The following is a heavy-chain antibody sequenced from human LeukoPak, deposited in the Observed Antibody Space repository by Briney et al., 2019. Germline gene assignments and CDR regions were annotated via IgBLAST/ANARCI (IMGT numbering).Heavy chain of an antibody. D-gene: IGHD6-13*01. CDR3: ATAGGQQLVQFDY. Sequence: SETLSLTCTVSGGSISSGDYYWSWIRQPPGKGLEWIGYIYHSGSTYYNPSLKSRVTISVDTSKNQFSLKLSSVTAADTAVYYCATAGGQQLVQFDYWGQGTLVTVSS. J-gene: IGHJ4*02. V-gene: IGHV4-30-4*01. CDR2: IYHSGST. CDR1: GGSISSGDYY.